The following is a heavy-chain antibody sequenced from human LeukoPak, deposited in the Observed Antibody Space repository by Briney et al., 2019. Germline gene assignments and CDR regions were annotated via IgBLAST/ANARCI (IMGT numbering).Heavy chain of an antibody. CDR1: GFTFSSYG. V-gene: IGHV3-30*18. Sequence: GGSLRLSCAASGFTFSSYGMHWVRQAPGKGLEWVAVISYDGSNKYYADSVKGRFTISRDNSKNTLYLQMNSLRAEDTAVYYCAKEKGTDYGDYGWWFDPWGQGTLVTVSS. J-gene: IGHJ5*02. CDR3: AKEKGTDYGDYGWWFDP. CDR2: ISYDGSNK. D-gene: IGHD4-17*01.